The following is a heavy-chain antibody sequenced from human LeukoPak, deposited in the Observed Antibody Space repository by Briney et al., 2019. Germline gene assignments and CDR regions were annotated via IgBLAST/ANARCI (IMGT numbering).Heavy chain of an antibody. V-gene: IGHV1-18*01. Sequence: ASVKVSFKASGYTFTSYGLSWVGQAPGQGLEGMGWISAYNGNTNYAQKLQGRVTMTTDTSTSTAYMELRSLRSDDTAVYYCARMASSGYYTNHYYYYYMDVWGKGTTVTVSS. CDR1: GYTFTSYG. CDR3: ARMASSGYYTNHYYYYYMDV. D-gene: IGHD3-22*01. J-gene: IGHJ6*03. CDR2: ISAYNGNT.